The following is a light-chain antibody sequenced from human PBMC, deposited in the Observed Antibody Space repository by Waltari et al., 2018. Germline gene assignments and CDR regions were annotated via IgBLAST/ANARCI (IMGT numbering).Light chain of an antibody. CDR3: QHYVTLPAT. J-gene: IGKJ1*01. V-gene: IGKV3-20*01. CDR2: DAS. CDR1: QSLSRP. Sequence: DIVLTQSPGTLSLSPGERATLSCRTSQSLSRPLTWYQQKPGQAPRLLIYDASNRATGIPDRFIGSGSGTDFSLTISRLEPEDFAVYYCQHYVTLPATFGQGTRVELK.